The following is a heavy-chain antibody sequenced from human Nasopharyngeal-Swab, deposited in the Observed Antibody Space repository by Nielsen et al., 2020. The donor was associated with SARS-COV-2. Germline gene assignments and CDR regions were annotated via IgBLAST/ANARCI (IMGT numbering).Heavy chain of an antibody. Sequence: GGSLRLSCQASGSIFTNYWIGWVRQVPGKGLEWMAMIYPGDSDSKYSPSVQGQVTISADKSISTAYLQWSSLKASDTAMYYCARLSFPYWFFELWGRGTLFTVSS. CDR3: ARLSFPYWFFEL. D-gene: IGHD2-15*01. V-gene: IGHV5-51*01. J-gene: IGHJ2*01. CDR2: IYPGDSDS. CDR1: GSIFTNYW.